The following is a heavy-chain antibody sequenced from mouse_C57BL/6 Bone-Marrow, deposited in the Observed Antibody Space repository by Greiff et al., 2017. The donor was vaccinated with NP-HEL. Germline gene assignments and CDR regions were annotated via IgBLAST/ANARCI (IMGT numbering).Heavy chain of an antibody. CDR3: ARERNWYFDV. J-gene: IGHJ1*03. CDR2: IDPSDSYT. CDR1: GYTFTSYW. Sequence: QVQLQQPGAELVMPGASVKLSCKASGYTFTSYWMHWVKQRPGQGLEWIGEIDPSDSYTNYNQKFKGKSTLTVDKSSSTAYMQLSSLTSEDSAVYDCARERNWYFDVWGTGTTVTVSS. V-gene: IGHV1-69*01.